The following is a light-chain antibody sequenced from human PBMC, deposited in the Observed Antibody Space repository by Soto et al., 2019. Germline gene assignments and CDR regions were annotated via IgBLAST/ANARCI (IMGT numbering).Light chain of an antibody. CDR3: LLSYSGVRV. V-gene: IGLV7-46*01. CDR1: TGAVTNGHY. CDR2: DTR. Sequence: QTVVTQEPSLTVSPGGTVTLTCGSSTGAVTNGHYPYWFQQKPGQAPRTLIFDTRNRHSLTPARFSGSLLGDKAALTLSGAQPEDEADYYCLLSYSGVRVFGGGTKLTVL. J-gene: IGLJ2*01.